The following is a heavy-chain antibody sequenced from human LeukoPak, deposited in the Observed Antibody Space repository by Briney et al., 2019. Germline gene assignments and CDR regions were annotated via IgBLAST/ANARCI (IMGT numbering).Heavy chain of an antibody. CDR3: AVGGWLRYAY. CDR2: VHLSGRT. CDR1: GGSISSTNW. D-gene: IGHD5-24*01. Sequence: SGTLSLTCGVSGGSISSTNWWTWVRQPPGEGLEWIGEVHLSGRTNYNPSLESRVTMSVDMSENHISLKLTSVTAADTAVYYCAVGGWLRYAYWGQGTLVTVSS. V-gene: IGHV4-4*02. J-gene: IGHJ4*02.